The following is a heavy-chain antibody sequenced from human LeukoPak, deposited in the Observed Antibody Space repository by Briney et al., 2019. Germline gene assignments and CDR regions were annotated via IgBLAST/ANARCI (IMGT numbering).Heavy chain of an antibody. Sequence: PSETLSLTCAVYGGSFSGYYWSWIRQPPGKGLEWIGEINHSGSTNYNPSLKSRVTISVDTSKNQFSLKLSSVTAADTAVYYCARRSWYYYNIGYFDYWGQGTLVTVSS. CDR3: ARRSWYYYNIGYFDY. CDR2: INHSGST. V-gene: IGHV4-34*01. D-gene: IGHD6-13*01. CDR1: GGSFSGYY. J-gene: IGHJ4*02.